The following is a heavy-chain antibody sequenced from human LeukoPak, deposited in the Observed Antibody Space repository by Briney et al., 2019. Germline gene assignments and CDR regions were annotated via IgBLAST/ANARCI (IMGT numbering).Heavy chain of an antibody. J-gene: IGHJ4*02. Sequence: GGSLRLSCAASGISFGTYDMSWVRQAPGKGLEWVSATAHNGDTYYADSVKGRFTVSRDNSKNMMYLQMNSLRAEDTAVYYCAKDQRRRDGYNLDYWGQGTLVTVSS. CDR2: TAHNGDT. V-gene: IGHV3-23*01. D-gene: IGHD5-24*01. CDR3: AKDQRRRDGYNLDY. CDR1: GISFGTYD.